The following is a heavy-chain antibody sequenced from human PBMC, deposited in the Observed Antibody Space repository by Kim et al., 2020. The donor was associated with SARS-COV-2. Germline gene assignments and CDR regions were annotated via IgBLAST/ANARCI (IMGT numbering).Heavy chain of an antibody. D-gene: IGHD3-9*01. CDR3: ARVPGTYDILTGYVLGPRSQIDY. V-gene: IGHV4-4*02. CDR2: IYHSGST. Sequence: SETLSLTCAVSGGSISSSNWWSWVRQPPGKGLEWIGEIYHSGSTNYNPSLKSRVTISVDKSKNQFSLKLSSVTAADTAVYYCARVPGTYDILTGYVLGPRSQIDYWGQGTLVTVSS. J-gene: IGHJ4*02. CDR1: GGSISSSNW.